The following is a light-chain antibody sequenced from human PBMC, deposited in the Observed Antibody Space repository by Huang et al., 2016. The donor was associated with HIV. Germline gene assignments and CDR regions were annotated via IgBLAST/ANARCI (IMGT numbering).Light chain of an antibody. CDR1: QSVSTN. CDR2: HAS. Sequence: ETVMTQSPATLSVSPGERATLSCRASQSVSTNLAWYQKKPGQSPRLLIYHASTRATGIPARFSGSGSGTEFTLTISSLQSEDFVIYYCQQYNNWPPMYTFGQGTKLEI. J-gene: IGKJ2*01. V-gene: IGKV3-15*01. CDR3: QQYNNWPPMYT.